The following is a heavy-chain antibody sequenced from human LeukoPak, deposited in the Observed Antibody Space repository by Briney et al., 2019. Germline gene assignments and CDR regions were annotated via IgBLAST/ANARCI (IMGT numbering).Heavy chain of an antibody. J-gene: IGHJ4*02. V-gene: IGHV3-48*03. D-gene: IGHD3-10*01. Sequence: GGSLRLSCAASGFTFSSYEMNWVRQAPGKGLEWVSYISSSGSTIYYADSVKGRFTISRDNAKNSLYLQMNSLRAEDTAVYYCARDGYYGSGGDYWGQGTLVTVSS. CDR2: ISSSGSTI. CDR1: GFTFSSYE. CDR3: ARDGYYGSGGDY.